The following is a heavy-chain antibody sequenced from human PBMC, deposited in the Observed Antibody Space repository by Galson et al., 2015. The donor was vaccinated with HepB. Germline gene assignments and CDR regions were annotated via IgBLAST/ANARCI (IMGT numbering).Heavy chain of an antibody. J-gene: IGHJ5*02. Sequence: SVKVSCKASGYTFTSYYMHWVRQAPGQGLEWMGIINPSGGSTSYAQKFQGRVTMTRDTSTDTVYMELSSLRSKDTAVYYCARGCDGDYAMYPPCNWFDPWGQGTLVTVSS. CDR1: GYTFTSYY. CDR3: ARGCDGDYAMYPPCNWFDP. D-gene: IGHD4-17*01. CDR2: INPSGGST. V-gene: IGHV1-46*01.